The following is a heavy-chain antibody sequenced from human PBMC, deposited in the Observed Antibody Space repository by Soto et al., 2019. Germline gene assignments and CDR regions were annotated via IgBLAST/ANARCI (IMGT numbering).Heavy chain of an antibody. CDR3: GRGRSGQIVVFY. Sequence: ASVKVSCKASGYTFTGHYIHWVRQAPEQGPEWMGEIGPESGATRYAQRFQGRVTMTRDMSITTVYMELNNLSLDDTAVYYCGRGRSGQIVVFYWGQGTPVTVSS. V-gene: IGHV1-2*02. CDR2: IGPESGAT. CDR1: GYTFTGHY. D-gene: IGHD1-26*01. J-gene: IGHJ4*02.